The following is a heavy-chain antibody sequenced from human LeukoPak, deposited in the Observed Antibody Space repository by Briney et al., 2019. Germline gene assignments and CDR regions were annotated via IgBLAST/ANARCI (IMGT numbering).Heavy chain of an antibody. CDR3: ARAGQFISARPITFDY. CDR1: GGSVTGGTYY. V-gene: IGHV4-61*01. Sequence: SETLSLTCTVSGGSVTGGTYYWSWIRQPPGKGLEWIGYFYYSGSTNFNPSLKSRVTISVDTSKNQFSLTLSSVTAADTAVYYCARAGQFISARPITFDYWGQGSLVTVSS. J-gene: IGHJ4*02. CDR2: FYYSGST. D-gene: IGHD6-6*01.